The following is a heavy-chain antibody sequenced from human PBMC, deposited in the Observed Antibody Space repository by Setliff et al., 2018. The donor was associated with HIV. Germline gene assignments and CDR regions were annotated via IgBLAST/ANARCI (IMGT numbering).Heavy chain of an antibody. CDR3: ARGESTTWDLAEYFQH. V-gene: IGHV4-31*03. J-gene: IGHJ1*01. CDR2: VYYTGKT. Sequence: KTSETLSLTCSVSGGSLISGGYYWSWIRQHPGKGLEWIGYVYYTGKTYYNPSLKSRITTSVDTSKNHFSLKLGFVTAADTAVYYCARGESTTWDLAEYFQHWGHGTLVTVSS. CDR1: GGSLISGGYY. D-gene: IGHD2-2*01.